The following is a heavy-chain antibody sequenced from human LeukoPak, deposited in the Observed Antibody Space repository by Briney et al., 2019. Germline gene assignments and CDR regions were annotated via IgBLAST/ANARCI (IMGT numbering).Heavy chain of an antibody. V-gene: IGHV3-69-1*02. CDR3: AIEGHGYAAFDY. CDR1: GFILSTSE. D-gene: IGHD5-12*01. Sequence: GGSLRLSCVASGFILSTSEMKWVRQAPGKGLEWVSFIASDGTIYYAASVKCRFTLSRDNAKNSLYLQMNSLRDEDTAVYYCAIEGHGYAAFDYWGQGTLVTVSS. CDR2: IASDGTI. J-gene: IGHJ4*02.